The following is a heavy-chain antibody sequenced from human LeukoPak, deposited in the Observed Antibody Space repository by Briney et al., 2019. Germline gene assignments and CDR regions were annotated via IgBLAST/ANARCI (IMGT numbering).Heavy chain of an antibody. Sequence: GGSLRLSCAASGFTVSSNYMSWVRQAPGKGLEWVSVNYSGGSTYYADSVKGRFTISRDNSKNTLYLQMNSLRAEDTAVYYCARTTVVAKYFDYWGQGTLVTVSS. CDR3: ARTTVVAKYFDY. V-gene: IGHV3-53*01. J-gene: IGHJ4*02. D-gene: IGHD4-23*01. CDR2: NYSGGST. CDR1: GFTVSSNY.